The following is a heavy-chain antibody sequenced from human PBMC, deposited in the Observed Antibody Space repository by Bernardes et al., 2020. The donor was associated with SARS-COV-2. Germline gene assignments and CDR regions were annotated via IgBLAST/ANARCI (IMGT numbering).Heavy chain of an antibody. CDR3: ARDLPPVRFDY. CDR2: ISSSGSTI. D-gene: IGHD3-10*01. J-gene: IGHJ4*02. V-gene: IGHV3-11*01. Sequence: GGSLRLSCAASGFTFSDYYMSWIRQAPGKGLEWVSYISSSGSTIYYADSVKGRFTISRDNAKNSLYLQLNSLRAEDTAVYYCARDLPPVRFDYWGQGTLVTVSS. CDR1: GFTFSDYY.